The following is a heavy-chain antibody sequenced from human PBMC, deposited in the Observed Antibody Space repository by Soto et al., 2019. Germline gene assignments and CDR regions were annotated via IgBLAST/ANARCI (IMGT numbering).Heavy chain of an antibody. Sequence: SETLSLTCAVSGGSISSGGYSWSWIRQPPGKGLEWIGYIYHSGSTYYNPSLKSRVTIAVDRSKNQFSLKLSSVTAADTAVYYCARAMTTVTTIDYWGQGTLVTVSS. CDR3: ARAMTTVTTIDY. D-gene: IGHD4-17*01. J-gene: IGHJ4*02. CDR1: GGSISSGGYS. CDR2: IYHSGST. V-gene: IGHV4-30-2*01.